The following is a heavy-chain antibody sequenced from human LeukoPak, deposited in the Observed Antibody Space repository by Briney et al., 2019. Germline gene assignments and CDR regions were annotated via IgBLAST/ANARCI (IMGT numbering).Heavy chain of an antibody. CDR1: GFTFSTYA. Sequence: GGSLRLSCAASGFTFSTYAMHWVRQAPGKGLEWVAVIPYDGSNKYYADSVKGRFTISRDNSKNTLYLQMNSLRAEDRAVYYCAKGTKDYYGSGTFYISRDHFISRWGQGTLVTVSS. V-gene: IGHV3-30*04. CDR2: IPYDGSNK. D-gene: IGHD3-10*01. J-gene: IGHJ4*02. CDR3: AKGTKDYYGSGTFYISRDHFISR.